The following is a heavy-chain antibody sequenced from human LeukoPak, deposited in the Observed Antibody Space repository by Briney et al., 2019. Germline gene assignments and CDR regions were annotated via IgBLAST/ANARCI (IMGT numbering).Heavy chain of an antibody. J-gene: IGHJ4*02. CDR1: GLTFSRYW. V-gene: IGHV3-7*03. D-gene: IGHD2-8*02. CDR2: INQDGSEK. CDR3: VSRGCTANACFVSSFNCYDH. Sequence: GGSLRLSCAASGLTFSRYWLTWVRQAPGKGLEWVANINQDGSEKNYVDSVKGRFTISRDNANSSLYLQMNSLRDEDTAVYHCVSRGCTANACFVSSFNCYDHWGQGSLVTVSS.